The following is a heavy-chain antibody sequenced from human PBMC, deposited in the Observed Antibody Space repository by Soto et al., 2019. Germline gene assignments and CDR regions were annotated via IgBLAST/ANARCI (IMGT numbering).Heavy chain of an antibody. CDR2: IYYSGRT. CDR1: GGSISSGGYY. J-gene: IGHJ5*02. D-gene: IGHD6-6*01. V-gene: IGHV4-31*03. Sequence: SETLSLTCTVSGGSISSGGYYWSWIRQHPGKGLEWIGYIYYSGRTYYNPSLHSRVSIAVDTTENQFSLKLTSVTAADTSVYYCARGYFSSSSYWFDPWGRGTLVTVSS. CDR3: ARGYFSSSSYWFDP.